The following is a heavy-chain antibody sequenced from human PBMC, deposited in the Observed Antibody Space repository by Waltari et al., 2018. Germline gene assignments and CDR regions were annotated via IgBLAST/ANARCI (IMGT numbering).Heavy chain of an antibody. V-gene: IGHV3-30-3*01. J-gene: IGHJ5*02. CDR1: GFTFSSYA. Sequence: QVQLVESGGGVVQPGRSLRLSCAASGFTFSSYAMHWVRQAPGKGLEWVAVISYDGSNKYYADSVKGRFTISRDNSKNTLYLQMNSLRAEDTAVYYCARDGPPYCGGDCWYWFDPWGQGTLVTVSS. CDR2: ISYDGSNK. D-gene: IGHD2-21*01. CDR3: ARDGPPYCGGDCWYWFDP.